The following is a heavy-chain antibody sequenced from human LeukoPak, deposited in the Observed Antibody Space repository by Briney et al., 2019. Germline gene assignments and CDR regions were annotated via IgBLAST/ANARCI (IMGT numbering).Heavy chain of an antibody. CDR3: ARETLLSYYDSSGYLDY. V-gene: IGHV3-33*01. J-gene: IGHJ4*02. CDR2: IWYDGSNK. Sequence: GRSLRLSCAASGFTFSSYGMHWVRQAPGKGLEWVAVIWYDGSNKYYADSVKGRFTISRDNSKNTLYLQMNSLRAEDTAVYYCARETLLSYYDSSGYLDYWGQGTLVTVSS. D-gene: IGHD3-22*01. CDR1: GFTFSSYG.